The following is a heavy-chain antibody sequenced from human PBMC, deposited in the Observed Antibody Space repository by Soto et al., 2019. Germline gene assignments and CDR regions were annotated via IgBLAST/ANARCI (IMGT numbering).Heavy chain of an antibody. J-gene: IGHJ4*02. CDR3: ARFWGMFDS. V-gene: IGHV3-7*04. CDR1: GFTFSGYW. D-gene: IGHD3-16*01. CDR2: IKQDGTEK. Sequence: EVQLVESGGGLVQPGGSLRLSCAASGFTFSGYWMSWVRQAPGKGLEWVANIKQDGTEKYYVDSVKGRFTISRDNAKSYLYLQMSSLRAEDTAVYYCARFWGMFDSLGQGTLVIVSS.